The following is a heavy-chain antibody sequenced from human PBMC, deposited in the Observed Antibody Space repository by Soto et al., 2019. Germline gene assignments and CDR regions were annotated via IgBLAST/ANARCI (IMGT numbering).Heavy chain of an antibody. CDR2: IWYDGSNK. V-gene: IGHV3-33*01. Sequence: PGGSLRLSCAASGFTFSSYGMHWVRQAPGKGLEWVAVIWYDGSNKYYADSVKGRFTISRDNSKNTLYLQMNSLRAEDTAVYYCARGYYDILTGYWPQYYFDYWGQGTLVTVS. J-gene: IGHJ4*02. D-gene: IGHD3-9*01. CDR1: GFTFSSYG. CDR3: ARGYYDILTGYWPQYYFDY.